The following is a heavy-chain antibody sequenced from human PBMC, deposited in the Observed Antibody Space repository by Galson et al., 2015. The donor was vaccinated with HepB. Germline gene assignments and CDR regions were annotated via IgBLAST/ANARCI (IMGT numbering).Heavy chain of an antibody. CDR3: ARNYCSSTSCYNGEDDF. D-gene: IGHD2-2*02. J-gene: IGHJ4*02. CDR1: GYSFTSYG. CDR2: ISPYSGNT. Sequence: SVKVSCKASGYSFTSYGISWVRQAPGQGLGWMGWISPYSGNTDYAQNLQGRVTLTTDASTSTAYMELRSLRSDDTAIYYCARNYCSSTSCYNGEDDFWGQGTLVTVSS. V-gene: IGHV1-18*01.